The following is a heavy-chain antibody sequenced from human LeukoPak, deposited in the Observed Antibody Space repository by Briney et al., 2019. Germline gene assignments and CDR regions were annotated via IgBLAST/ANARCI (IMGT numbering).Heavy chain of an antibody. CDR1: GFTFSSYG. D-gene: IGHD6-6*01. Sequence: GGSLRLSCAASGFTFSSYGMHWVRQAPGKGLEWVAFIRYDGSNKYYAASVKGRFTISRDNSRNSLYIQMNSLRTVDTAVYYCVKDQGQVYGYFDSWGQGTLVTVSS. J-gene: IGHJ4*02. CDR2: IRYDGSNK. CDR3: VKDQGQVYGYFDS. V-gene: IGHV3-30*02.